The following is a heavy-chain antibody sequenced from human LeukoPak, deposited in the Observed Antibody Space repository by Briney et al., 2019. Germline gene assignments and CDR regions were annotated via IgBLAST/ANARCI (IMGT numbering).Heavy chain of an antibody. Sequence: GGSLRLSCAASGFTFSSYAMHWVRQAPGKGLEWVAVISYDGSNKYYADSVKGRFTISRDNSKNTLYLQMNSLRAEDTAVYYCASHFSSGHYYYYGMDVWGQGTTVTVSS. J-gene: IGHJ6*02. V-gene: IGHV3-30-3*01. CDR3: ASHFSSGHYYYYGMDV. D-gene: IGHD6-25*01. CDR1: GFTFSSYA. CDR2: ISYDGSNK.